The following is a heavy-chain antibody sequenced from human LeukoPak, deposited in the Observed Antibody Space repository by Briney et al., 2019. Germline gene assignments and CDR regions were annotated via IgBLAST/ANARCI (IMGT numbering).Heavy chain of an antibody. CDR1: GFTFSSYW. Sequence: GGSLRLSCAASGFTFSSYWMSWVRQAPGKGLEWVANIKQDGSDKYYVDSVKGRFTISRDNAKNSLYLQMNSLRAEDTAVYYCASEYYDILTGYGYWGQGTLVTVSS. V-gene: IGHV3-7*01. J-gene: IGHJ4*02. CDR2: IKQDGSDK. CDR3: ASEYYDILTGYGY. D-gene: IGHD3-9*01.